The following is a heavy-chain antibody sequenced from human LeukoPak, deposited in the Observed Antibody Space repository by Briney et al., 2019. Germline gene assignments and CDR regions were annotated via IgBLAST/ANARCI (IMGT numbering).Heavy chain of an antibody. J-gene: IGHJ4*02. CDR3: ARVAAHGSFYFDY. D-gene: IGHD3-3*02. Sequence: SQTLSLTCTVSGGSISSGGYYWNWIRQHPGKGLEWIGYIYYSGSTYYNPSLKSRVTISVDTSKNQFSLKLSSVTAADTAMYYCARVAAHGSFYFDYWGQGTLVTVSS. CDR2: IYYSGST. CDR1: GGSISSGGYY. V-gene: IGHV4-31*03.